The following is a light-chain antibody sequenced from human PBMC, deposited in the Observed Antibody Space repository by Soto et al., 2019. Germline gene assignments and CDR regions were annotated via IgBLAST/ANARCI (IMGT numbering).Light chain of an antibody. CDR1: QSLSRW. CDR2: DAS. Sequence: DSQMTQSPNTLSASVGDRVTITCRASQSLSRWLAWYQQKPGKAPRLLIYDASTLASGVPSRLSGSGSGTEFTLTIISLQPDDVATYYCQRHDCYFGPGTKVEI. V-gene: IGKV1-5*01. J-gene: IGKJ3*01. CDR3: QRHDCY.